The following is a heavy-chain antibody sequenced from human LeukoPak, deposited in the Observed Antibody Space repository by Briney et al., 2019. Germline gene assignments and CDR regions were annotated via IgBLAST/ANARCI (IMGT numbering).Heavy chain of an antibody. J-gene: IGHJ3*02. V-gene: IGHV3-48*03. CDR3: AKEGQQLDYAFDI. Sequence: GGSLRLSCAASGFTFSRYEMNWVRQAPGKGLEWLSYISSDSDAIYYADSVKGRFTISRENAKNFLYLQMNSLRAEDTAVYYCAKEGQQLDYAFDIWGQGTMVTVSS. CDR1: GFTFSRYE. D-gene: IGHD6-13*01. CDR2: ISSDSDAI.